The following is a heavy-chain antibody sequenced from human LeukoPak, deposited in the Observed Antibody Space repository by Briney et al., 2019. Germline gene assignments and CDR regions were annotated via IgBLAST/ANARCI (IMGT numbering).Heavy chain of an antibody. J-gene: IGHJ6*02. Sequence: ASVKVSCKASGYTFTSYDINWVRQATGQGLEWMGWMNPNSGNTGYAQKLQGRVTMTRNTSISTAYMELSSLRSEDTAVYYCARGDDIAAAGTDYYYHYGMDVWGQGTTVTVSS. CDR3: ARGDDIAAAGTDYYYHYGMDV. CDR1: GYTFTSYD. CDR2: MNPNSGNT. V-gene: IGHV1-8*01. D-gene: IGHD6-13*01.